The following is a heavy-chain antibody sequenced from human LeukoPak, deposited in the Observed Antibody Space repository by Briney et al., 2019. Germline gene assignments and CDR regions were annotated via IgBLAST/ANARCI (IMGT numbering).Heavy chain of an antibody. Sequence: GGSLRLSCSASGFTFSSYAMHWVRQAPGKGLEYVSAISSNGGSTYYADSVKGRFTISRDSSKNTLYLQMSSLRAEDTAVYYCVKENYATLDYYYGMDVWGKGTTVTVSS. CDR3: VKENYATLDYYYGMDV. V-gene: IGHV3-64D*06. CDR2: ISSNGGST. D-gene: IGHD1-7*01. J-gene: IGHJ6*04. CDR1: GFTFSSYA.